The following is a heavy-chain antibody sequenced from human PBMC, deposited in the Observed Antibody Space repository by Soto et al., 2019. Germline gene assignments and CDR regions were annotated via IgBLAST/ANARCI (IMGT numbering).Heavy chain of an antibody. D-gene: IGHD5-12*01. V-gene: IGHV4-59*08. CDR2: IYYSGST. J-gene: IGHJ4*02. CDR1: GGSISSYY. Sequence: SETLSLTCTVSGGSISSYYWSWIRQPPWKGLEWIGYIYYSGSTNYNPSLKSRVTISVDTSKNQFSLKLSSVTAADTAVYYCARHAHSGYDLKRYFDYWGQGTLVTVSS. CDR3: ARHAHSGYDLKRYFDY.